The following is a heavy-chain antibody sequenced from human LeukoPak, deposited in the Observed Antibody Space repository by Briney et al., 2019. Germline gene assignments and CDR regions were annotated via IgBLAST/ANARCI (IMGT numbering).Heavy chain of an antibody. Sequence: SETLSLTCAVYGWSFCGYYWSWIRHPPGQGREWSGEISHSGSTNYNPSLKSRVTKTVDTSKNQYSLKLSSVTAADPAVYYCARRGNCSSTSCLRYYYYYMDVWGKGTTVTVSS. D-gene: IGHD2-2*03. CDR2: ISHSGST. CDR1: GWSFCGYY. CDR3: ARRGNCSSTSCLRYYYYYMDV. J-gene: IGHJ6*03. V-gene: IGHV4-34*01.